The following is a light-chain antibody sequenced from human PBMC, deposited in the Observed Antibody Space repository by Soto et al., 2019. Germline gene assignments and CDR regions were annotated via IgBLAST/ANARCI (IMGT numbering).Light chain of an antibody. Sequence: QLVLTQPPSVSGAPGQRVTISCTGSSSNIGAGYDVHWYQQLPGTAPKFFMSGNTNRPSGVPERFSVSKSGTSASLAIAGLQAADEADYYCQSYDSSLSTFYVFGTGTKVTVL. J-gene: IGLJ1*01. CDR1: SSNIGAGYD. CDR3: QSYDSSLSTFYV. V-gene: IGLV1-40*01. CDR2: GNT.